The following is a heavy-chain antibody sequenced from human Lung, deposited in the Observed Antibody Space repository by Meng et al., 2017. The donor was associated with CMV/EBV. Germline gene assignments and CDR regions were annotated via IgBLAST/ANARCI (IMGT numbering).Heavy chain of an antibody. CDR2: IYSNENT. J-gene: IGHJ6*02. Sequence: SXAASGFIVSDNYMNWVRQAPGKGLEWISIIYSNENTYYADSVKGRFTISRDNSKHTLYLQMNSLRAEDTAVYYCAREQGYFSSKHYYYHLDVWGQGXTVTVSS. CDR1: GFIVSDNY. D-gene: IGHD6-6*01. CDR3: AREQGYFSSKHYYYHLDV. V-gene: IGHV3-53*01.